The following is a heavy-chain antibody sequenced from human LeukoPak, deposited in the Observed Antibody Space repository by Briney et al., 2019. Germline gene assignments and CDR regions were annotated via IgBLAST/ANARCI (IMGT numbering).Heavy chain of an antibody. Sequence: PGGSLRLSCTASGFTFGEAWMNWFRQVPGKGLEWVGRAKTKTTGGTTDLAAPVRGRFSISRDDSKNMVYLQMNSLQTEDTGVYYCTAGLGKTDSDSWGQGTLVTVSS. CDR1: GFTFGEAW. CDR2: AKTKTTGGTT. J-gene: IGHJ4*02. V-gene: IGHV3-15*01. CDR3: TAGLGKTDSDS. D-gene: IGHD1-14*01.